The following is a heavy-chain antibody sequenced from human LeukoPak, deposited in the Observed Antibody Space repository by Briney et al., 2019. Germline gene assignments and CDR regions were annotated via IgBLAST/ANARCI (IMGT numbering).Heavy chain of an antibody. D-gene: IGHD3-10*01. V-gene: IGHV3-53*01. CDR2: IYSGGST. J-gene: IGHJ4*02. CDR3: ARLSLYGSGSYLDY. Sequence: PGGSLRLSCAASGFTVSSNYMSWVRQAPGKGLEWVSVIYSGGSTYYADSVKGRFTISRDNSKNTLYLQMNSLRAEDTAVYYCARLSLYGSGSYLDYWGQGTLVTVSS. CDR1: GFTVSSNY.